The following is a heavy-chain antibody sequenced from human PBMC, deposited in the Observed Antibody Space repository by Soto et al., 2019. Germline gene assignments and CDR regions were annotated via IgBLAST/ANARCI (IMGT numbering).Heavy chain of an antibody. CDR2: ISSSSSTI. Sequence: PGGSLRLSCAASGFTFSSYSMNWVRQAPGKGLEWVSYISSSSSTIYNADSVKGRFTISRDNAKNSLYLQMNSLRDEDTAVYYCGGDSSGYYYPDVFDIWGQGTMVTVS. J-gene: IGHJ3*02. CDR3: GGDSSGYYYPDVFDI. V-gene: IGHV3-48*02. D-gene: IGHD3-22*01. CDR1: GFTFSSYS.